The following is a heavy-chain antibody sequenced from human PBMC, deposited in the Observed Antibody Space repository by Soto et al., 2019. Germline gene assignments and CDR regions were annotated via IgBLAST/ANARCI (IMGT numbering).Heavy chain of an antibody. CDR1: GGTFSSYA. CDR2: IIPIFGTA. V-gene: IGHV1-69*13. Sequence: GASVKVSCKASGGTFSSYAISWVRQAPGQGLEWMGGIIPIFGTANYAQKFQGRVTITADESTSTAYMELSSLRSEDTAVYYCAREGATMVRGVIVTFDYWGQGTLVTVSS. J-gene: IGHJ4*02. D-gene: IGHD3-10*01. CDR3: AREGATMVRGVIVTFDY.